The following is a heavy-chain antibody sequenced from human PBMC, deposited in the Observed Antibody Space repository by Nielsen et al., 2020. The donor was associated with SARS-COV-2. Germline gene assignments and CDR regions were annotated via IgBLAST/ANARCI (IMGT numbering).Heavy chain of an antibody. CDR2: ISYDGSNK. Sequence: GESLKISCAASGFTFSSYSMHWVRQAPGKGLEWVAVISYDGSNKYYADSVKGRFTISRDNSKNTLYLQMNSLRAEDTAVYYCTRRTYSSTPYYYYMDVWGKGTTVTVSS. V-gene: IGHV3-30*03. D-gene: IGHD6-13*01. CDR1: GFTFSSYS. CDR3: TRRTYSSTPYYYYMDV. J-gene: IGHJ6*03.